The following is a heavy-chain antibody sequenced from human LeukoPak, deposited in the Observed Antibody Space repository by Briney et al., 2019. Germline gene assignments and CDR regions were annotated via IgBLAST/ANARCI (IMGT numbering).Heavy chain of an antibody. Sequence: GGSLRLSCAASGFTFSSYWMSWVRQAPGKGLEWVANIKQDGSEKYYVDSVKGRFTISKDNAKNSLYLQMNSLRAEGTAVYYCAREVGLYGSGSYYNFWFDPWGQGTLVTVSS. CDR1: GFTFSSYW. CDR3: AREVGLYGSGSYYNFWFDP. J-gene: IGHJ5*02. D-gene: IGHD3-10*01. CDR2: IKQDGSEK. V-gene: IGHV3-7*01.